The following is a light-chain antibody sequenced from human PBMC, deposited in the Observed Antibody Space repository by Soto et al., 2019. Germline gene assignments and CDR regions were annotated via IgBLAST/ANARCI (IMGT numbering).Light chain of an antibody. V-gene: IGLV2-14*01. CDR2: EVY. CDR3: CSYRSDNNSGVV. CDR1: SSDVGGYKY. J-gene: IGLJ2*01. Sequence: QSALTQPASVSGSPGQSITISCTGTSSDVGGYKYVSWYQQHPGKAPKLMIYEVYNRPSGVSDRFSGSKSGNAASLTISGLQAEAEADYYCCSYRSDNNSGVVFGGGTKLTVL.